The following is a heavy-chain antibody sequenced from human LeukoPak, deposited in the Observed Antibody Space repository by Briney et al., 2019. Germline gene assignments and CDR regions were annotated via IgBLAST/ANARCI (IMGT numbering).Heavy chain of an antibody. CDR1: GFSFSSYG. D-gene: IGHD3-16*02. J-gene: IGHJ4*02. CDR3: AKDQSYSLEVPAY. Sequence: GGSLRLSCAASGFSFSSYGMHWVRQGPDQGLEWVAFIGLDGKKKYDSVKGRFTISRDNFKNTLYLQMNSLRPEDTAVYYCAKDQSYSLEVPAYWGQGTLVTVSS. CDR2: IGLDGKKK. V-gene: IGHV3-30*02.